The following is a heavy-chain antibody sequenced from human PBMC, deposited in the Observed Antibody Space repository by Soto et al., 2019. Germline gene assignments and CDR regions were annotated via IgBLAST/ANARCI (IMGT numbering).Heavy chain of an antibody. D-gene: IGHD6-6*01. CDR2: IKLSGGST. V-gene: IGHV1-46*01. CDR3: ATVAMNTPLLGKRGGDAFTPPGDRPEDV. J-gene: IGHJ6*02. Sequence: QVQLVQSGAEVKKPGASVKVSCKASGYSFTRYYMHWVRQAPGQGLEWMGIIKLSGGSTTYAQKFQGRVTMTRDTSTSTVYMELSSLRSEDTAVYYCATVAMNTPLLGKRGGDAFTPPGDRPEDVWGQGTTVIVSS. CDR1: GYSFTRYY.